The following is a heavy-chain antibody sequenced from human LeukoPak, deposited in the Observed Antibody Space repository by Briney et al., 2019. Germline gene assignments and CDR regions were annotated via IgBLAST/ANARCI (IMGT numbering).Heavy chain of an antibody. V-gene: IGHV3-23*01. CDR2: ISGSGGST. CDR1: GLTFSSYA. CDR3: AKDPGCSSTSCYKDGAFDI. D-gene: IGHD2-2*02. Sequence: PGGSLRLSCAASGLTFSSYAMSWVRQAPGKGLEWVSAISGSGGSTYYADSVTGRFTISRDNSKNTLYLQMNSLRAEDTAVYYCAKDPGCSSTSCYKDGAFDIWGQGTMVTVSS. J-gene: IGHJ3*02.